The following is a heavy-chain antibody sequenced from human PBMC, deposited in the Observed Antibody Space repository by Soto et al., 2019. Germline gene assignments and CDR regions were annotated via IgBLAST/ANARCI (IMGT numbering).Heavy chain of an antibody. CDR1: GFTFSSYG. CDR2: VSYDGSNK. Sequence: QVQLVESGGGVVQPGRSLRLSCAASGFTFSSYGMHWVRQAPGKGLEWVAIVSYDGSNKYYTDSVKGRFTISRDNSRNTLYLQMNSLRADDTAVYYRAKALGELSPESYDYWGQGTLVTVSS. CDR3: AKALGELSPESYDY. D-gene: IGHD3-16*02. V-gene: IGHV3-30*18. J-gene: IGHJ4*02.